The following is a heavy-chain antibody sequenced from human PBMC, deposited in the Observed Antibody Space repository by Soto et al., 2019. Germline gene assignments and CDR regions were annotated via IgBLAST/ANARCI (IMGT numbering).Heavy chain of an antibody. Sequence: EVQLVESGGGLSQLGGSLGLSCAASGFTFSSFWLSWARRAPGKGLGWGATIKQDGREKYYVDSVKGRFTISRDNAKNSLYLQMNSLRAEDTAVYYCASHTTNRATIYYYYGMDVWGQGTTVTVSS. CDR1: GFTFSSFW. CDR2: IKQDGREK. CDR3: ASHTTNRATIYYYYGMDV. V-gene: IGHV3-7*01. J-gene: IGHJ6*02. D-gene: IGHD5-12*01.